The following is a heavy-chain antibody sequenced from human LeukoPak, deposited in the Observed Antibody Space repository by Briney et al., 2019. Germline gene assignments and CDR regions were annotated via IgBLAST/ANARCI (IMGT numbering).Heavy chain of an antibody. CDR3: ARGDPFDY. J-gene: IGHJ4*02. CDR1: GFTFSSYG. CDR2: ISFDGSDK. Sequence: GGSLRLSCAASGFTFSSYGLHWVRQAPGKGLEWVAVISFDGSDKYYADSVKGRFTTSRDDSKNTLYLQMNSLRAEDTAVYYCARGDPFDYWGQGTLVTVSS. D-gene: IGHD2-21*02. V-gene: IGHV3-30*03.